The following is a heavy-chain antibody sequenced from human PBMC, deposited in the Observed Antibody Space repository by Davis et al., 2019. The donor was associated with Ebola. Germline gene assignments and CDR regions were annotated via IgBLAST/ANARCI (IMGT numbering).Heavy chain of an antibody. V-gene: IGHV3-23*01. CDR2: MTARGGNI. Sequence: GGSLRLSCAASGFTFDSYAMSWVRQTPGKGLEWVAGMTARGGNIYYADSVKGRFTISRDNSKNTLYLQMNSLRAEDTAVYYCARDRGPHYYGMDVWGQGTTVTVSS. CDR3: ARDRGPHYYGMDV. J-gene: IGHJ6*02. CDR1: GFTFDSYA.